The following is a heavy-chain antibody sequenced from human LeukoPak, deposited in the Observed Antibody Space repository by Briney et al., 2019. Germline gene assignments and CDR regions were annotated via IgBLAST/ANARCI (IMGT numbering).Heavy chain of an antibody. CDR1: GGSFSGYY. Sequence: PSETLSLTCAVYGGSFSGYYWSWIRQPPGKGLEWIGEINHSGSTNYNPSLKSRVTISVDTSKNQFSLRLSSVTAADTAVYYCARGEDVVVPAAKQPLGVWGKGTTVTVSS. CDR2: INHSGST. J-gene: IGHJ6*04. V-gene: IGHV4-34*01. CDR3: ARGEDVVVPAAKQPLGV. D-gene: IGHD2-2*01.